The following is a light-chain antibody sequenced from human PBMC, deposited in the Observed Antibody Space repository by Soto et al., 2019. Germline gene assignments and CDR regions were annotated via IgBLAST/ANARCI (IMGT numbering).Light chain of an antibody. CDR2: GAS. J-gene: IGKJ1*01. CDR1: QSVSRNF. V-gene: IGKV3-20*01. Sequence: EIVLTQSPGTLSLSPGERGTLSCRASQSVSRNFLAWYQQKPGQAPRLLIYGASSRATGIPDRFSGSGSGTDFTLTISRLEPEDFAVYYCQQYGTSPWTFGQGTKVEIK. CDR3: QQYGTSPWT.